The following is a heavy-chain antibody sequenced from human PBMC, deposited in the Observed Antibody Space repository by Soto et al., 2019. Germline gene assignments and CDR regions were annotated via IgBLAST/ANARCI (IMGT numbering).Heavy chain of an antibody. CDR3: AHTTLPDPYYYFGGSYRYKPPHLDF. CDR1: GFSLSTSRVG. CDR2: IYWDDDK. V-gene: IGHV2-5*02. Sequence: SGPTLVNPTQTLTLTYTFSGFSLSTSRVGVGWIRQPPGKALEWLALIYWDDDKRYSPSLKSRLTITKDTSKNQVVLTMTNMDPVDTATYYCAHTTLPDPYYYFGGSYRYKPPHLDFWGQGAKVTVSS. J-gene: IGHJ4*02. D-gene: IGHD3-16*02.